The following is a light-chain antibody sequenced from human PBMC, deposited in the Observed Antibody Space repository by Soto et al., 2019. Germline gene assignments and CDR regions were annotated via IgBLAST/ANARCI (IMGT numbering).Light chain of an antibody. V-gene: IGKV1-5*03. J-gene: IGKJ2*01. CDR1: QSISFW. CDR2: TAS. CDR3: QQYNSYPYT. Sequence: DIQMTQSPSTLSASVGDRVTITCRASQSISFWLAWYQQKPGKAPKVLIHTASSLESGVPSRFSGSGSGTEFTLTISSLQPDDFATYYCQQYNSYPYTFGQGTKLEIQ.